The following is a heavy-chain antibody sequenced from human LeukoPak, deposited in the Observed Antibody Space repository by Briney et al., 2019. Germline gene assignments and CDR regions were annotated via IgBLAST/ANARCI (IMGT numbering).Heavy chain of an antibody. CDR3: ARDHVRVTTGPGYFDY. CDR1: GYTVTSYY. J-gene: IGHJ4*02. CDR2: INPSGGST. V-gene: IGHV1-46*01. Sequence: ASVKVSCKASGYTVTSYYMHWVRQAPGQGLEWMGIINPSGGSTSYAQKFQGRVTMTRDTSTSTVYMELSSLRSEDAAVYYCARDHVRVTTGPGYFDYWGQGTLVTVSS. D-gene: IGHD4-17*01.